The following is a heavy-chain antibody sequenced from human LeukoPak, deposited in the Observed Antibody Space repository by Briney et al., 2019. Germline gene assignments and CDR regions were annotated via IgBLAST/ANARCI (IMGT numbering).Heavy chain of an antibody. CDR1: GFTFTSYA. Sequence: PGGSLRLSCAASGFTFTSYAMSWVRQAPGKGLEWVSTISGSGGSTYYADSVKGRFTISRDNSRNTVYQQMNSLRAEDTAVYYCARTKYQLQPRGLEYWGQGTLVTVSS. D-gene: IGHD2-2*01. CDR3: ARTKYQLQPRGLEY. J-gene: IGHJ4*02. V-gene: IGHV3-23*01. CDR2: ISGSGGST.